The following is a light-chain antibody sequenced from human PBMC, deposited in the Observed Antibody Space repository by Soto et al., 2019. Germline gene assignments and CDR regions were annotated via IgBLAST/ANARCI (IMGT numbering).Light chain of an antibody. CDR3: QRLDSYSIFT. Sequence: DIQLTQSPSFLSASVGDRVTITCRASQDISSYLAWYQQKPGKAPKLLIFGASTLQSGVPYRFSGSGSGTEFTLTISSLQPEDFATYYCQRLDSYSIFTFCPGTKVDI. J-gene: IGKJ3*01. CDR1: QDISSY. CDR2: GAS. V-gene: IGKV1-9*01.